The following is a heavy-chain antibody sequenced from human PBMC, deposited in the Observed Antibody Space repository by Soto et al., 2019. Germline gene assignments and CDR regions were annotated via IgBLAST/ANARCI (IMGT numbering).Heavy chain of an antibody. V-gene: IGHV1-46*01. D-gene: IGHD1-26*01. Sequence: GASVKVSCKASGYTFSSYYTHWVRQAPGQGLEWMGVINPSGDSTSYAQKFQGRVTITRDTSTSTLFMELSSLRSEDTAVYFCARDWEFGYWGQGSLVTVSS. J-gene: IGHJ4*02. CDR1: GYTFSSYY. CDR3: ARDWEFGY. CDR2: INPSGDST.